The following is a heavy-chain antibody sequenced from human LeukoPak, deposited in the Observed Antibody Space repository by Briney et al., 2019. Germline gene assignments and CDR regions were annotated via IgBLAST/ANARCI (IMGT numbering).Heavy chain of an antibody. CDR3: AREWYDFWSGALADYYYYYMDV. J-gene: IGHJ6*03. Sequence: ASVKVSFKASGYTFTSYGISWVRQAPGQGLEWMGWISAYNGNTNYAQKLQGRVTMTTDTSTSTAYMELRSLRSDDTAVYYCAREWYDFWSGALADYYYYYMDVWGKGTTVTVSS. D-gene: IGHD3-3*01. CDR2: ISAYNGNT. V-gene: IGHV1-18*01. CDR1: GYTFTSYG.